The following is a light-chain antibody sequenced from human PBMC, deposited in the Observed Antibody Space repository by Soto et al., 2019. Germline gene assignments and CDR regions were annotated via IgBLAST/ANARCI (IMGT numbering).Light chain of an antibody. V-gene: IGLV2-14*01. CDR3: CSYSNTTTTQWV. J-gene: IGLJ3*02. CDR1: SNDIGVYNY. Sequence: QSALTQPASVSGSPGQSITIPCTGSSNDIGVYNYVSWYQHHPGRAPKLMIYKVSDRPSGVSTRFSASKSGNTASLTISGLQAEDEDDYYCCSYSNTTTTQWVFGGGTKLTVL. CDR2: KVS.